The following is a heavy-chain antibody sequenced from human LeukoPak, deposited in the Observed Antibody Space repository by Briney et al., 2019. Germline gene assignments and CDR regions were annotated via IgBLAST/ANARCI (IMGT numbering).Heavy chain of an antibody. Sequence: PSETLSLTCTVSGGSISSYYWSRIRQPPGKGLEWIGYIYYSGSTNYNPSLKSRVTISVDTSKNQFSLKLSSVTAADTAVYYCAREDEAFDIWGQGTMVTVSS. J-gene: IGHJ3*02. CDR2: IYYSGST. CDR3: AREDEAFDI. V-gene: IGHV4-59*01. CDR1: GGSISSYY.